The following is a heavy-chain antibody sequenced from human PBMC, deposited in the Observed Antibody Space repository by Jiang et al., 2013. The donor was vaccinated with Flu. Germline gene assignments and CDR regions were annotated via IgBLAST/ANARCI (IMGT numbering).Heavy chain of an antibody. CDR3: ARGRIAAVHWYFDL. Sequence: GPGLVKPSETLSLTCTVSGGSVSSGTYYWSWIRQPPGKGLEWIGYIYYSGSTNYNPSLKSRVTISVDTSKNQFSLKLSSVTAADTAVYYCARGRIAAVHWYFDLWGRGTLVTVSS. CDR1: GGSVSSGTYY. CDR2: IYYSGST. V-gene: IGHV4-61*01. J-gene: IGHJ2*01. D-gene: IGHD6-13*01.